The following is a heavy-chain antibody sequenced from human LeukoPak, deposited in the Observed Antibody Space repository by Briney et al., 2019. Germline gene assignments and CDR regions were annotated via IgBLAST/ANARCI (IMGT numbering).Heavy chain of an antibody. CDR1: GFTFSSYA. V-gene: IGHV3-30*09. CDR2: ISYDGSNK. Sequence: GGSLRLPCAASGFTFSSYAMHWVRQAPGKGLEWVAVISYDGSNKYYGDSVEGRFAISRDNFKNTLYLQMNSLRAEDTAVYYCARDIVEGKKWLAHFDYWGQGTLVTVSS. J-gene: IGHJ4*02. D-gene: IGHD2-15*01. CDR3: ARDIVEGKKWLAHFDY.